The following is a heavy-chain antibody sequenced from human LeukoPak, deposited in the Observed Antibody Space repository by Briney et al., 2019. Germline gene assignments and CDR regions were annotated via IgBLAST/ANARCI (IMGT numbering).Heavy chain of an antibody. CDR3: ARAYYYDSSAATDY. Sequence: PSETLSLTCGVYGGSFSGYYWNWIRQPPGMGLEWIGEINHRGGTGYNPSLKSRVTMSVDTSKNVYSLKLTSVTAADTAVYYCARAYYYDSSAATDYWGQGTLVTVSS. J-gene: IGHJ4*02. CDR2: INHRGGT. CDR1: GGSFSGYY. V-gene: IGHV4-34*01. D-gene: IGHD3-22*01.